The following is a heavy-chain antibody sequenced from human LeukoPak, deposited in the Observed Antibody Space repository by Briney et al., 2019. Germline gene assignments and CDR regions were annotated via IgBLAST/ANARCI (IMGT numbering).Heavy chain of an antibody. CDR3: AKIRYGTGWYYDY. V-gene: IGHV3-11*06. J-gene: IGHJ4*02. Sequence: GRFTISRDNAKNSLYLQMNSLRAEDTAVYYCAKIRYGTGWYYDYWGQGTLVTVSS. D-gene: IGHD6-19*01.